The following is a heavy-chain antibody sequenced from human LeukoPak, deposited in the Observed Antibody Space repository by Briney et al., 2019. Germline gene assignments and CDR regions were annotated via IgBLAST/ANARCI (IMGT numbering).Heavy chain of an antibody. CDR1: GGSISSYY. CDR2: IYYSGNT. Sequence: SETLSLTCTVSGGSISSYYWTWIRQPPGKGLEWIGYIYYSGNTNHNPSLKSRVTISVDPSKNQFSLKLSSVTAADTAVYYCARRLVGTSVLNDAFDIWGQGTMVTVSS. CDR3: ARRLVGTSVLNDAFDI. V-gene: IGHV4-59*08. J-gene: IGHJ3*02. D-gene: IGHD2-15*01.